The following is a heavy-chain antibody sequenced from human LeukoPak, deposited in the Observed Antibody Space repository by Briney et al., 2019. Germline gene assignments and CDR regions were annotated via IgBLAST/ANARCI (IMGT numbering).Heavy chain of an antibody. V-gene: IGHV3-23*01. CDR1: GFTFSSYS. CDR3: AKDRIVANDGY. D-gene: IGHD5-12*01. Sequence: PGGPLRLSCAASGFTFSSYSMSWVRQGPGKGLEWVSAISGSGGSTYYADSVKGRFTISRDNSKNTLYLQMNSLRAEDTAVYYCAKDRIVANDGYWGQGTLVTVSS. CDR2: ISGSGGST. J-gene: IGHJ4*02.